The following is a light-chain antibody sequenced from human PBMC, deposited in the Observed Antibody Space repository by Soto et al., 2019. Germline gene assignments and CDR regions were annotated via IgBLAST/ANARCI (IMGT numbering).Light chain of an antibody. CDR2: GNS. V-gene: IGLV1-40*01. J-gene: IGLJ2*01. Sequence: QSVLTQPPSVSGAPGQRVTISCTGSSSNIGAGYDVHWYQQLPGTAPKLLIYGNSNRPSGVPDRFSVSKSGTSASLAIPGLQDEDEADYYCQSYDSSLSGNVVFGGGTKLTVL. CDR1: SSNIGAGYD. CDR3: QSYDSSLSGNVV.